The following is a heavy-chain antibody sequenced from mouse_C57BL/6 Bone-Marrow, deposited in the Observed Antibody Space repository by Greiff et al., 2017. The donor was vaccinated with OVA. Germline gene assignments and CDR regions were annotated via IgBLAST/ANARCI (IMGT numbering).Heavy chain of an antibody. Sequence: VKLQQSGAELVRPGASVTLSCKASGYTFTDYEMHWVKQTPVHGLEWIGAIDPETGGTAYNQKFKGKAILTADKSSSTAYMELRSLTSEDSAVYYCTRRQLRLRRAFFDYWGQGTTLTVSS. J-gene: IGHJ2*01. CDR2: IDPETGGT. CDR3: TRRQLRLRRAFFDY. V-gene: IGHV1-15*01. CDR1: GYTFTDYE. D-gene: IGHD3-2*02.